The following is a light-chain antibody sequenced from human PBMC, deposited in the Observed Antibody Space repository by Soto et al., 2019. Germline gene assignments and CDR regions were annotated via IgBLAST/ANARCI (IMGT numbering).Light chain of an antibody. CDR3: QSYDSSNVI. CDR1: SGSIASNY. V-gene: IGLV6-57*04. CDR2: EDN. Sequence: NFMLTQQHSVSESPGKAVTISCTRSSGSIASNYVQWYQQRPGSAPINVIYEDNQRPSGVPDRFSGSIDSYSNSASLTISALKTEDEADYYCQSYDSSNVIFGGGTKLTVL. J-gene: IGLJ2*01.